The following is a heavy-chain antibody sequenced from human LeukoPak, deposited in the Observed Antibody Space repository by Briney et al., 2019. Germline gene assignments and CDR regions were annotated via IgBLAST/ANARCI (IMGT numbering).Heavy chain of an antibody. V-gene: IGHV3-21*01. CDR2: ISSSGTYI. CDR3: ARVSLVLGLGLDY. D-gene: IGHD3-16*01. Sequence: GGSLRLSCAASGFTFSSYSMNWVRQAPGKGLEWVSSISSSGTYIYYAGSVKGRFTISRDSAKNSLYLQMNSLRAEDTAVYFCARVSLVLGLGLDYWGQGTLVTVSS. CDR1: GFTFSSYS. J-gene: IGHJ4*02.